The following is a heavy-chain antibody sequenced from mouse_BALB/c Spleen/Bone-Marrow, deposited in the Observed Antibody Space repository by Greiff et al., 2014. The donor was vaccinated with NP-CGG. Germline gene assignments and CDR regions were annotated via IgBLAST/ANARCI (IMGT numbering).Heavy chain of an antibody. CDR1: GYTFTDYA. CDR2: ISTYYGDA. Sequence: QVQLQQPGAELVRPGASVKISCKGSGYTFTDYAMHWVKQSHAKSLEWIGVISTYYGDASYNQKFKGKATMTVDKSSSTAYMELARLTSEDSAIYYCARDYGYRFAYWGQGTLVTVSA. J-gene: IGHJ3*01. D-gene: IGHD1-2*01. V-gene: IGHV1S137*01. CDR3: ARDYGYRFAY.